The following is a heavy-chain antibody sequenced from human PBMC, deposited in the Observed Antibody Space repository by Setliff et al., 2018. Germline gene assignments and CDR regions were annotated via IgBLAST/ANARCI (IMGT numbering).Heavy chain of an antibody. CDR1: GHIFNSYG. V-gene: IGHV1-18*01. D-gene: IGHD2-15*01. Sequence: ASVKVSCKASGHIFNSYGISWVRQAPGKGLEWVGWISSYNDVTTYAQRFQGRVTLTKDTSTSAAYMELRSLISDDTAVYFCALSSLSLCSGGNCPNTFDVWGQGTMVTVS. J-gene: IGHJ3*01. CDR2: ISSYNDVT. CDR3: ALSSLSLCSGGNCPNTFDV.